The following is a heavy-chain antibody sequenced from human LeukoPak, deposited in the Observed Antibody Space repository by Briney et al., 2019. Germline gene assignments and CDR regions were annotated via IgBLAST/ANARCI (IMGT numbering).Heavy chain of an antibody. Sequence: ASVKVSCKASGGTFSSYAISWVRQAPGPGLEWMGRIIPILGIANYAQKFQGRVTITADKSTSTAYMELSSLRSEDTAVYYCARVLSPGSAFDIWGQGTMVTVSS. V-gene: IGHV1-69*04. CDR1: GGTFSSYA. CDR3: ARVLSPGSAFDI. CDR2: IIPILGIA. J-gene: IGHJ3*02.